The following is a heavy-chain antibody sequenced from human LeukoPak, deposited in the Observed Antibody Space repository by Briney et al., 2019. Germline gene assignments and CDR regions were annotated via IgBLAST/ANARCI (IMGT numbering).Heavy chain of an antibody. J-gene: IGHJ3*02. CDR1: GFTFSSYS. Sequence: GGSLRLSCAASGFTFSSYSMNWVRQAPGKGLEWVSYIGRTDTIYADSVKGRFTISRDNAKNSLYLQMNSLRDEDTAVYYCARDGAYAFDIWGQGTVVTVSS. CDR2: IGRTDTI. CDR3: ARDGAYAFDI. V-gene: IGHV3-48*02.